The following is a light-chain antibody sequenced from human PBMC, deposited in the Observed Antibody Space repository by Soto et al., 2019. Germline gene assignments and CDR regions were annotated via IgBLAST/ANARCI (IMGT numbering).Light chain of an antibody. CDR1: SSDVGGYYY. CDR2: EVS. Sequence: QSALTQPPSASGSPGQSVTISCTGTSSDVGGYYYVSWYQQHPGKAPKLMIYEVSKRPSGVPDRFSGSKSGNTASLTVSGRQAEDEADYYCSSYAGSNIVVFGGGTKLTVL. J-gene: IGLJ2*01. CDR3: SSYAGSNIVV. V-gene: IGLV2-8*01.